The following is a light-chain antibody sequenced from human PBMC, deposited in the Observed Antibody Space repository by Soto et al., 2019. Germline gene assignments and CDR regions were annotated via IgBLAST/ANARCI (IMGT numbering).Light chain of an antibody. CDR3: QKYLSALWT. V-gene: IGKV1-27*01. J-gene: IGKJ1*01. Sequence: DIQMTHSPWSLSLSVGXAVTITCQASQNINNYLNWYQQKPGRAPKLLIYAASTLQSGVPSRFSGSGSGTDFTLTISSLQPEDVATYYCQKYLSALWTFGQGTKVDIK. CDR1: QNINNY. CDR2: AAS.